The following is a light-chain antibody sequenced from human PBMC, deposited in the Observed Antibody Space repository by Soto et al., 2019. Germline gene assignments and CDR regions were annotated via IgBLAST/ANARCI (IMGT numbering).Light chain of an antibody. CDR3: QQCGSSST. V-gene: IGKV3-11*01. CDR2: DAS. Sequence: EAVLTQSPAPLSLSAGARATLSGRASESVRDELGWYQQKPGQAPRLLIFDASDRPTDIPARFSGSGSGTDFTLTISRLEPEEFAVYYCQQCGSSSTFGQGTRLEIK. CDR1: ESVRDE. J-gene: IGKJ5*01.